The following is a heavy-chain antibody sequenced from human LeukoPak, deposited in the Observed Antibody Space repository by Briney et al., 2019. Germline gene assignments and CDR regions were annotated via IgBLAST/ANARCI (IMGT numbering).Heavy chain of an antibody. D-gene: IGHD2-15*01. Sequence: GGSQRLSCAASGFQFSNYWMTWVRQAPGKGLEWVANIKRDGSAKYYVDSVKGRFTISRDNAKNSLYLQMNSLRAEDTAVYYCARDGLAAATLHWCFDLWGRGTLVTVSS. CDR3: ARDGLAAATLHWCFDL. CDR2: IKRDGSAK. V-gene: IGHV3-7*01. J-gene: IGHJ2*01. CDR1: GFQFSNYW.